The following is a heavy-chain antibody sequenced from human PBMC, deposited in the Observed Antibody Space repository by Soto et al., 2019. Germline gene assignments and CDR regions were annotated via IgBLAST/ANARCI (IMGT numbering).Heavy chain of an antibody. CDR3: ARVVTADDAFDV. CDR1: GGSISSGDYY. V-gene: IGHV4-30-4*08. J-gene: IGHJ3*01. D-gene: IGHD2-21*02. CDR2: ILFRGST. Sequence: PSETLSLTCSVSGGSISSGDYYWNWIRQPPGKGLEWIGNILFRGSTHYNPSLESRLSMSVDTSRNQFSLRLTSVTAADTAVYYCARVVTADDAFDVWGQGTMVTVSS.